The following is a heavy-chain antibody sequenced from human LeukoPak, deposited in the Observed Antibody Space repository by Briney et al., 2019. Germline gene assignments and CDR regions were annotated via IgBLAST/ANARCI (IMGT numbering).Heavy chain of an antibody. CDR1: GYTFTNYG. V-gene: IGHV1-18*01. CDR3: SSSTSIAVSTDY. Sequence: ASVKVSRKASGYTFTNYGFTWVRQAPGQGLEWMGGVSAYNGYTSYAQKFQGRVTMTTDSSTNTAYTELRSLRSDDTAVFYCSSSTSIAVSTDYWGQGTLVTVSS. CDR2: VSAYNGYT. D-gene: IGHD6-19*01. J-gene: IGHJ4*02.